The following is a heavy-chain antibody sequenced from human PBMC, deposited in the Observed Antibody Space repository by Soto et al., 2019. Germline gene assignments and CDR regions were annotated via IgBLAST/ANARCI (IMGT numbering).Heavy chain of an antibody. CDR2: ITPNNGGT. Sequence: GASVKVSCKACGYSFTGNSMHWVQQAPGQGLEWMGWITPNNGGTNYAQKFQGRVTMTTDTSKSTAYMELRSMRSDDTAVYYCARGTIFGGVMAGFDIWGQGTMVTVSS. CDR3: ARGTIFGGVMAGFDI. D-gene: IGHD3-3*01. J-gene: IGHJ3*02. V-gene: IGHV1-2*02. CDR1: GYSFTGNS.